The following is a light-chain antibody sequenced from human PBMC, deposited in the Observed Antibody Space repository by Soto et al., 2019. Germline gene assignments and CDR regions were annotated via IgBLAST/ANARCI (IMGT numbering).Light chain of an antibody. CDR2: EVS. CDR1: SSDVGSFNR. J-gene: IGLJ1*01. CDR3: SSYTGSSTYV. V-gene: IGLV2-18*02. Sequence: QSALTQPPSVSGSPGQSVTISCTGTSSDVGSFNRVSWYQQPPGTAPKLMGYEVSNRPSGVPDRFSGSKSGNTASLTISGLQAEDEADYYCSSYTGSSTYVFGTGTKVTVL.